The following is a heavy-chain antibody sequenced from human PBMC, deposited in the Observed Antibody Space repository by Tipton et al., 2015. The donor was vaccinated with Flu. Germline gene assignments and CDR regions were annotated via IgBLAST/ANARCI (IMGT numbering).Heavy chain of an antibody. D-gene: IGHD1-26*01. V-gene: IGHV3-15*01. CDR2: IKRISDGGTT. CDR3: TKGHQGGLSQIDY. CDR1: GFPFTDAW. J-gene: IGHJ4*02. Sequence: QLVQSGGGLVKPGGSLRLSCVLSGFPFTDAWMTWVRQAPGKGLEWLGRIKRISDGGTTEYAAPVKGRFSISKEYSTNTLFLQLNSLRIEDTAVYYCTKGHQGGLSQIDYWRQGSLVTVSS.